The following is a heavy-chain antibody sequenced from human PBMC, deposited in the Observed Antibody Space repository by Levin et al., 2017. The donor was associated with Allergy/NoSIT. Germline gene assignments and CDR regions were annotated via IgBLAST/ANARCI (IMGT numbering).Heavy chain of an antibody. CDR2: TYYRSKWYI. J-gene: IGHJ4*02. CDR1: GDSVSSNSAA. CDR3: ARGAGVVTVGPME. V-gene: IGHV6-1*01. Sequence: SQTLSLTCAISGDSVSSNSAAWNWIRQSPSRGLEWLGRTYYRSKWYIDYAVSVKGRITINPDTTTNQFSLQLNSVTPEDTAVYYCARGAGVVTVGPMEWGQGTLVTVSS. D-gene: IGHD2-21*02.